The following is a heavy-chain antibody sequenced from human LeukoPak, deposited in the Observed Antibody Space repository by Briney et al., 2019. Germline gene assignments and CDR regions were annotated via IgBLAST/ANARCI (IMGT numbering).Heavy chain of an antibody. CDR3: AREGEGAICSSTSCHFQH. CDR2: ISGSGGST. J-gene: IGHJ1*01. V-gene: IGHV3-23*01. Sequence: GGSLRLPCAASGFTFSSYAMSWVRQAPGKGLEWVSAISGSGGSTYYADSVKGRFTISRDNSKNTLYLQMNSLRAEDTAVYYCAREGEGAICSSTSCHFQHWGQGTLVTVSS. D-gene: IGHD2-2*01. CDR1: GFTFSSYA.